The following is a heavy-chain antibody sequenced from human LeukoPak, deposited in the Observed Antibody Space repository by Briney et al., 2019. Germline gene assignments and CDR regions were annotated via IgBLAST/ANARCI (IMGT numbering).Heavy chain of an antibody. D-gene: IGHD6-19*01. CDR1: GFTFSSYA. J-gene: IGHJ6*02. V-gene: IGHV3-30-3*01. Sequence: GRSLRLSCAASGFTFSSYAMHWVRQAPGKGLEWVAVISYDGSNKYYADSVKGRFTISRDNSKNTLYLQMNSRRAEDTAVYYCARDGPEGSSGWYWDYYYYGMDVWGQGTTVTVSS. CDR3: ARDGPEGSSGWYWDYYYYGMDV. CDR2: ISYDGSNK.